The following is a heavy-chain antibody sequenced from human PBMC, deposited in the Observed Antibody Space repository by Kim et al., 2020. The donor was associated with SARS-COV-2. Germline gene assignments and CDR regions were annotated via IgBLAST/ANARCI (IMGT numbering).Heavy chain of an antibody. CDR3: ARAYYYDSSGYYYGYYGMDV. J-gene: IGHJ6*02. Sequence: GESLKISCKGSGYSFTSYWIGWVRQMPGKGLEWMGIIYPGDSDTRYSPSFQGQVTISADKSISTAYLQWSSLKASDTAMYYCARAYYYDSSGYYYGYYGMDVWGQGTTVTVSS. CDR1: GYSFTSYW. V-gene: IGHV5-51*01. D-gene: IGHD3-22*01. CDR2: IYPGDSDT.